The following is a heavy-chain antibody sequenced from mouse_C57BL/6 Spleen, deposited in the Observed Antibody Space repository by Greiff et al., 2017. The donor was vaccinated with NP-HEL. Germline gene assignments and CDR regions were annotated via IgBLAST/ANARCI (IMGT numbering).Heavy chain of an antibody. CDR2: ILPGSGST. J-gene: IGHJ1*03. CDR3: ARSSLITTVVATDFDV. CDR1: GYTFTGYW. Sequence: VHLVESGAELMKPGASVKLSCKATGYTFTGYWIEWVKQRPGHGLEWIGEILPGSGSTNYNEKFKGKATFTADTSSNTAYMQLSSLTTEDSAIYYCARSSLITTVVATDFDVWGTGTTVTVSS. D-gene: IGHD1-1*01. V-gene: IGHV1-9*01.